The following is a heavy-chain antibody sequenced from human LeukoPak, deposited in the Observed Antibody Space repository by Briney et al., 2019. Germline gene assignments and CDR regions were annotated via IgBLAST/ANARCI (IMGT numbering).Heavy chain of an antibody. CDR3: ARVPRGSYHFDY. D-gene: IGHD1-26*01. CDR1: GFTFSTYW. CDR2: INMDGTTI. Sequence: GGSLRLSCAASGFTFSTYWMHWVRQSPGKGLVWVSRINMDGTTISYAGSVEGRFTISRDNAKNTLYLQMNSLRAEDTAVYYCARVPRGSYHFDYWGQGALVTVSS. J-gene: IGHJ4*02. V-gene: IGHV3-74*01.